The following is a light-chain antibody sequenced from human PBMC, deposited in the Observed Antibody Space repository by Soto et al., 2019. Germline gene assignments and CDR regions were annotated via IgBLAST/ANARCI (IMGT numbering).Light chain of an antibody. J-gene: IGKJ1*01. CDR2: GAS. V-gene: IGKV3-15*01. CDR1: QSVGSN. CDR3: QQYSNWPRGT. Sequence: EILMTQSPVTLSVSPGERATLSCRASQSVGSNLASYQQKPGQAPRLLISGASTRATGIPARFSGSGSGTEFTLTISSLQSEDFAVYYCQQYSNWPRGTFGPGTKVEIK.